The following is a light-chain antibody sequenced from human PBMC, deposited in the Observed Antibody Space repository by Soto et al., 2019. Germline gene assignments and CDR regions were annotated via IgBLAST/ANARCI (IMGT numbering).Light chain of an antibody. J-gene: IGLJ2*01. CDR2: DVI. V-gene: IGLV2-11*01. Sequence: QSALTQPRSVSGSPGQSVTISCTGTSSDVAGYNYVSWYQQHPGKAPKLMIYDVIKRPSGVPDRFAGSKSGNTASLTISGLQGEDEADYSCCSYAGSYTLVFGGGTKLTVL. CDR3: CSYAGSYTLV. CDR1: SSDVAGYNY.